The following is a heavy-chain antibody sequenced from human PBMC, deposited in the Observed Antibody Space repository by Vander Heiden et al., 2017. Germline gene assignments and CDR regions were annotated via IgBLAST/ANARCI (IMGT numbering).Heavy chain of an antibody. Sequence: QVQLVESGGGVVQPGRSLRLSCAASGFTFSSYSMHWVRQAPGKGLEWVAVIWYDGSNKYYADSVKGRFTISRDNSKNTLYLQMNSLRAEDTAVYYCARGYCSGGSCFIRDAFDIWGQGTMVTVSS. CDR3: ARGYCSGGSCFIRDAFDI. V-gene: IGHV3-33*01. CDR1: GFTFSSYS. J-gene: IGHJ3*02. D-gene: IGHD2-15*01. CDR2: IWYDGSNK.